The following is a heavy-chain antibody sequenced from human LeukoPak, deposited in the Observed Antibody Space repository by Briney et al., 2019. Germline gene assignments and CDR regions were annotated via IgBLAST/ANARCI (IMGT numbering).Heavy chain of an antibody. Sequence: PGGSLRLSCAASGFTFSSYGMHWVRQAPGKGLEWVAVIWYDGSNKYYADSVKGRFTISRDNSKNTLYLQMNSLRAEDTAVYYCAKDRTPSRRSSGYSFDYWGQGTLVTVSS. CDR3: AKDRTPSRRSSGYSFDY. CDR1: GFTFSSYG. J-gene: IGHJ4*02. CDR2: IWYDGSNK. D-gene: IGHD3-22*01. V-gene: IGHV3-33*06.